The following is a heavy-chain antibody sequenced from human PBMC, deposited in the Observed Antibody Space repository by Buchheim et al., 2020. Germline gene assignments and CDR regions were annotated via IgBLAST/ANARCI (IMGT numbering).Heavy chain of an antibody. J-gene: IGHJ4*02. CDR2: ISRSSNYI. D-gene: IGHD6-13*01. V-gene: IGHV3-21*01. Sequence: EVQLVESGGGLVQPGGSLRLSCAASGFPFSSYNMNWVRQAPGKGLEWVSSISRSSNYIYYADSVKGRFTISRDNVKNSLYLQMNSLRAEDTAVYYCARASTIGALDSWGQG. CDR3: ARASTIGALDS. CDR1: GFPFSSYN.